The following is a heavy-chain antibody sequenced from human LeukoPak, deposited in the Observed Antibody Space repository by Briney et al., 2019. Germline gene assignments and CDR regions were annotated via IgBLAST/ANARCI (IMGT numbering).Heavy chain of an antibody. CDR2: ISDSGGHT. V-gene: IGHV3-23*01. J-gene: IGHJ5*01. CDR3: ANFERTVAGPYNWFDS. CDR1: RFNFRNYA. Sequence: PGGSLRLSFKASRFNFRNYAMSWVRQAPGKGPEWVSVISDSGGHTYYADSVKGRFTISRDNSKNTLYLQINSLRAEDTARYYCANFERTVAGPYNWFDSWGQGTLVTVSS. D-gene: IGHD6-19*01.